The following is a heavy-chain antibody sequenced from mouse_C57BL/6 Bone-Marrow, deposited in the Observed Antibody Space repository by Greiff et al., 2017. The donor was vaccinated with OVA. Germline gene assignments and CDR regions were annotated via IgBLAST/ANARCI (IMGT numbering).Heavy chain of an antibody. J-gene: IGHJ4*01. Sequence: QVQLQQSGAELVRPGTSVKVSCKASGYAFTNYLIEWVKQRPGQGLEWIGVINPGSGGTNYNEKFKGKATLTADKSSSTAYMQLSSLTSEDSAVYFCAQAYYAMDYWGQGTSVTVSS. CDR2: INPGSGGT. CDR3: AQAYYAMDY. V-gene: IGHV1-54*01. CDR1: GYAFTNYL. D-gene: IGHD3-2*02.